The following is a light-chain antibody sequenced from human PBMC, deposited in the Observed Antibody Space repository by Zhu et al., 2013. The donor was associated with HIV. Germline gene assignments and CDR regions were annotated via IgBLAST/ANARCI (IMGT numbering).Light chain of an antibody. CDR2: GAS. CDR1: QSVSSSY. V-gene: IGKV3-20*01. J-gene: IGKJ1*01. CDR3: QQYGSSPRT. Sequence: EILLTQSPGTLSLSPGERATLSCRASQSVSSSYLAWYQHKPGQAPRLLIYGASSRASGIPDRFSGSGSGTDFTLTISRLEPEDFAVYYCQQYGSSPRTFGQGPRW.